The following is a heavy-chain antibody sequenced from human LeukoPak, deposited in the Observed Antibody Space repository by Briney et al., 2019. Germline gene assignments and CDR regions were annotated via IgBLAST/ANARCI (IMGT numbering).Heavy chain of an antibody. CDR1: GGSISSYY. V-gene: IGHV4-59*08. CDR3: ARKYWGAFDI. J-gene: IGHJ3*02. CDR2: IYYSGST. Sequence: SETLSLTCTVSGGSISSYYWTWIRQPPGKGLEWIGYIYYSGSTKNNPSLKSRVTISIDTSKNQFSLKLSSVTAADTAVYYCARKYWGAFDIWGQGTMVTVSS. D-gene: IGHD2/OR15-2a*01.